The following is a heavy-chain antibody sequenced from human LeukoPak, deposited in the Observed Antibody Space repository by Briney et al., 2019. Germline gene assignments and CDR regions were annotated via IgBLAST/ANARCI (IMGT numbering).Heavy chain of an antibody. CDR2: INPNSGGT. J-gene: IGHJ5*02. CDR1: GYTFTGYY. V-gene: IGHV1-2*02. D-gene: IGHD3-3*01. CDR3: ARQPYYDFWSGYFSDSWFDP. Sequence: ASVKVSCKASGYTFTGYYMHWVRRAPGQGLEWMGWINPNSGGTNYAQKFQGRVTMTRDTSISTAYMELSRLRSDDTAVYYCARQPYYDFWSGYFSDSWFDPWGQGTLVTVSS.